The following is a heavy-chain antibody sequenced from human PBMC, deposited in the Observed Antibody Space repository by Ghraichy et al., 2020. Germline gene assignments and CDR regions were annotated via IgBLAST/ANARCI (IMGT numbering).Heavy chain of an antibody. J-gene: IGHJ4*02. CDR2: IIPIFGTA. D-gene: IGHD1-26*01. V-gene: IGHV1-69*13. Sequence: SVKVSCKASGGTFSSYAISWVRQAPGQGLEWMGGIIPIFGTANYAQKFQGRVTITADESTSTAYMELSSLRSEDTAMYYCAMGGGIVGATDYWGQGTLVTVSS. CDR3: AMGGGIVGATDY. CDR1: GGTFSSYA.